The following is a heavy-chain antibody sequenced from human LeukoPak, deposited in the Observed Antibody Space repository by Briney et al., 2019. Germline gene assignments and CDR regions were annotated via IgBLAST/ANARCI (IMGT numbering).Heavy chain of an antibody. CDR3: AGFTIFGVVNWFDP. Sequence: SETLSLTCTVSGGSISSSSYYWGWIRQPRGKGLEWIGSIYYSGSTYYNPSLKSRVTISVDTSKNQFSLKLSSVTAADTAVYYCAGFTIFGVVNWFDPWGQGTLVTVSS. CDR1: GGSISSSSYY. CDR2: IYYSGST. J-gene: IGHJ5*02. D-gene: IGHD3-3*01. V-gene: IGHV4-39*01.